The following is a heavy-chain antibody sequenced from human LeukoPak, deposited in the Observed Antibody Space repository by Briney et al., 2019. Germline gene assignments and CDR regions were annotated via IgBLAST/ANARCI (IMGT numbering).Heavy chain of an antibody. J-gene: IGHJ4*02. Sequence: GGSLRLSCAASGFTFSTSWMSWVRQAPGKGLEWVANIKRDGSEKYYVDSVKGRFTISRDSSKNSLYLQMDSLRAEDTAVYYCARISTSVAGADYWGQGTLVTVSS. CDR3: ARISTSVAGADY. D-gene: IGHD6-19*01. CDR2: IKRDGSEK. V-gene: IGHV3-7*01. CDR1: GFTFSTSW.